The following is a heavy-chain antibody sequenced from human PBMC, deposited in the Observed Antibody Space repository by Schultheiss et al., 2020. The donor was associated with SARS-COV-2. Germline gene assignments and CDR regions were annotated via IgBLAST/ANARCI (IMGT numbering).Heavy chain of an antibody. CDR2: IKSKTDGGTT. CDR1: GFTFSNAW. CDR3: TTVRTGNYYYYGMDV. J-gene: IGHJ6*02. Sequence: GGSLRLSCAASGFTFSNAWMSWVRQAPGKGLEWVGRIKSKTDGGTTDYAAPVKGRFTISRDDSKNTLYLQMKSLKTEDTAVYYCTTVRTGNYYYYGMDVWGQGTTVTVSS. V-gene: IGHV3-15*01. D-gene: IGHD3-10*01.